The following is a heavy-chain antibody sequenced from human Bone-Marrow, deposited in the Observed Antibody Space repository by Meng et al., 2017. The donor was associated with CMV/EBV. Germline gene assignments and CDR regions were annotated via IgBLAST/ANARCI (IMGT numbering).Heavy chain of an antibody. V-gene: IGHV1-2*02. CDR3: ARDLAVAGRGAYYPPGDLYYYYGMDV. D-gene: IGHD6-19*01. J-gene: IGHJ6*02. Sequence: ASVKVSCKASGYTFTGYYMHWVRQAPGQGLEWMGWINPNSGGTNYAQKFQGRVTMTRDTSISTAYMELSRLRSEDTAVYYCARDLAVAGRGAYYPPGDLYYYYGMDVWGQGTTVTVSS. CDR2: INPNSGGT. CDR1: GYTFTGYY.